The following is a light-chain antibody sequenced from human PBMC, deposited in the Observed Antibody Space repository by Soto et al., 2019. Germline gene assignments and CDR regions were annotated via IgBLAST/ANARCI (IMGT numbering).Light chain of an antibody. V-gene: IGLV1-51*02. Sequence: QSVLTQPPSVSAAPGQKVTISCSGSSPNIWNNYVSWYQQLPGTAPKLLIYENNKRPSGIPDRFSGSKSGTSATLGITGLQTGDEADYYCGTWDSSLSAGVFGGGTKLTVL. CDR1: SPNIWNNY. J-gene: IGLJ2*01. CDR3: GTWDSSLSAGV. CDR2: ENN.